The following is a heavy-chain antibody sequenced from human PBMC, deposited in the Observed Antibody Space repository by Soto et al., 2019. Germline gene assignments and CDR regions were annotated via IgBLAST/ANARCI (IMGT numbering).Heavy chain of an antibody. CDR3: ARGGGSSGV. Sequence: QVQLQESGPGLVKPSETLSLTCTVSGGSMSSYYWDWIRQPPGKRLEWIGNINYSGSTNYNPSLKGRVTISVDTSKNQLSLKLTSVTAADTAVYYCARGGGSSGVWGQGTLVTVSS. D-gene: IGHD2-15*01. J-gene: IGHJ4*02. V-gene: IGHV4-59*01. CDR2: INYSGST. CDR1: GGSMSSYY.